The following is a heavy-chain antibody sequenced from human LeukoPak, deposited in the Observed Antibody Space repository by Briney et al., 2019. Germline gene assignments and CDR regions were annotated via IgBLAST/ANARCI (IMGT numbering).Heavy chain of an antibody. CDR1: GGSISSYY. J-gene: IGHJ4*02. Sequence: PSETLSLTCTVSGGSISSYYWSWIRQPPGKGLEWVGYIYYSGSTNYNPSLKSRVTISVDTSKNQFSLKLSSVTAADTAVYYCARNRDSGDYGGFDYWGQGTLVTVSS. D-gene: IGHD4-17*01. V-gene: IGHV4-59*01. CDR3: ARNRDSGDYGGFDY. CDR2: IYYSGST.